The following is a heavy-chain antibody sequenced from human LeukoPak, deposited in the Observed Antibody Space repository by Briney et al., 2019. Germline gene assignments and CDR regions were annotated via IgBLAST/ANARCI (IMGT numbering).Heavy chain of an antibody. CDR2: ISSSSSTI. J-gene: IGHJ4*02. CDR1: GFTFSSYS. D-gene: IGHD5-12*01. V-gene: IGHV3-48*01. CDR3: ARGGHSGYDGSFDY. Sequence: PGGSLRLSCAASGFTFSSYSMNWVRQAPGKGLEWVSYISSSSSTIYYADSVKGRFTISRDNAKNSLYPQMNSLRAEDTAVYYCARGGHSGYDGSFDYWGQGTLVTVSS.